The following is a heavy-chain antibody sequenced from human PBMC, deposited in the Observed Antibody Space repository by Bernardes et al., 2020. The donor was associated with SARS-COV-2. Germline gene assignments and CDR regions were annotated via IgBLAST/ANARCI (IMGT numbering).Heavy chain of an antibody. CDR2: IYYSGST. J-gene: IGHJ6*02. Sequence: SETLSLTCTVSGGSISSYYWSWIRQPPGKGLEWIGYIYYSGSTNYNPSLKSRVTISVDTSKNQFSLKLSSVTAADTAVYYCARDGGYEGNYYYYGMDVWGQGTLVTVSS. V-gene: IGHV4-59*01. CDR1: GGSISSYY. D-gene: IGHD5-12*01. CDR3: ARDGGYEGNYYYYGMDV.